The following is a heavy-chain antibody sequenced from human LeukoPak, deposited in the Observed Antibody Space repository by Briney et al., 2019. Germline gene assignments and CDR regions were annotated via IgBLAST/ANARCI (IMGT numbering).Heavy chain of an antibody. D-gene: IGHD5/OR15-5a*01. V-gene: IGHV1-8*03. CDR2: MNPNSGNT. Sequence: ASVKVSCKASGYTFTSYDINWVRQATGQGLEWMGWMNPNSGNTGYAQKFQGRATITRNTSISTAYMELSSLRSEDTAVYYCARGRKRGSTANWFDPWGQGTLVTVSS. CDR1: GYTFTSYD. J-gene: IGHJ5*02. CDR3: ARGRKRGSTANWFDP.